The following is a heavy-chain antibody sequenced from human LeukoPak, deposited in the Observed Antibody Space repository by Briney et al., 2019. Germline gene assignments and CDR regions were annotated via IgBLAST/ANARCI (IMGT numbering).Heavy chain of an antibody. V-gene: IGHV1-18*01. CDR2: ISAYNGNT. CDR3: ARGALTILDGAFDI. J-gene: IGHJ3*02. D-gene: IGHD3-3*01. CDR1: GYTFTSYG. Sequence: ASVNVSCKASGYTFTSYGISWVRQAPGQGLEWMGWISAYNGNTNYAQKLQGRVTMTTDTSTSTVYMELRSLRSDDTAVYYCARGALTILDGAFDIWGQGTMVTVSS.